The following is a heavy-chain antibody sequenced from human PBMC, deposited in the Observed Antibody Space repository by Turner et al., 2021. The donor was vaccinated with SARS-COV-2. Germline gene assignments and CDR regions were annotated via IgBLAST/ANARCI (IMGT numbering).Heavy chain of an antibody. CDR3: AKQQGLYSNPMYYFDY. CDR1: GFTFSSYG. D-gene: IGHD4-4*01. CDR2: TSYDGSNK. Sequence: QVQLVESGGGVVQPGRSLRLSCAASGFTFSSYGMHWVRQAPGKGLEWVAVTSYDGSNKYYADSVKGRITISRDNSKNTLYLQMNSLRAEDTAVYYCAKQQGLYSNPMYYFDYGGQGTLVTVSS. J-gene: IGHJ4*02. V-gene: IGHV3-30*18.